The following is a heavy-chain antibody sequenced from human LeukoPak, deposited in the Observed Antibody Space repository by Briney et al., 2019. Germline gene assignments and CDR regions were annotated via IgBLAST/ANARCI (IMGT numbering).Heavy chain of an antibody. J-gene: IGHJ5*02. CDR2: INPSGGST. V-gene: IGHV1-46*01. D-gene: IGHD2-15*01. Sequence: ASVKVSCKASGGTFSSYAISWVRQAPGQGLEWMGIINPSGGSTSYAQKFQGRVTMTRDTSTSTVYMELSSLRSEDTAVYYCARETRVRYCSGGSCHGFWFDPWGQGTLVTVSS. CDR1: GGTFSSYA. CDR3: ARETRVRYCSGGSCHGFWFDP.